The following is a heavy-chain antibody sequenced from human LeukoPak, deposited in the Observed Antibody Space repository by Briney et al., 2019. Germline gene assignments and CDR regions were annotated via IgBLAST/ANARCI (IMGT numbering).Heavy chain of an antibody. V-gene: IGHV4-34*01. Sequence: SETLSLTCAVYGGSFSGYYWSWIRQPPGKGLEWIGEINHSGSTNYNPSLKSRVTISVDTSKNQFSLNLSSVTAADTAVYYCARHAYGDYGVFQHWGQGTLVTVSS. J-gene: IGHJ1*01. CDR1: GGSFSGYY. CDR3: ARHAYGDYGVFQH. D-gene: IGHD4-17*01. CDR2: INHSGST.